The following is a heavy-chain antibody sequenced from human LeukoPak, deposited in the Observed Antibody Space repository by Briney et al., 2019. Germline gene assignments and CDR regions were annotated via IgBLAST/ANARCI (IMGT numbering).Heavy chain of an antibody. J-gene: IGHJ6*04. V-gene: IGHV1-46*01. D-gene: IGHD3-10*01. Sequence: ASVNVSCKASGYTFTSYYLHWVRQAPGQGLEWMGIINHSGGSTSYAQKFQGRVTMTRDTSTSTVYMELSSLRSEDTAVYYCARGMVRGVIIKPYYYYVMDVWGKGTTVTVSS. CDR2: INHSGGST. CDR1: GYTFTSYY. CDR3: ARGMVRGVIIKPYYYYVMDV.